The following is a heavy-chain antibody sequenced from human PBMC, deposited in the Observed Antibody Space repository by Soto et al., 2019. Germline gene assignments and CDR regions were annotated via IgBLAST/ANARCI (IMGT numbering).Heavy chain of an antibody. J-gene: IGHJ3*02. D-gene: IGHD2-15*01. CDR1: GFTFDDYA. CDR2: ISWSSGSI. V-gene: IGHV3-9*01. Sequence: GGSLRLSCAASGFTFDDYAMHWVRQAPGKGLEWVSGISWSSGSIGYADSVKGRFTISRDNAKNSLYLQMNSLRAEDTALYYCAKTHDCSGGSSYSSAFDIWGQGTMVTVSS. CDR3: AKTHDCSGGSSYSSAFDI.